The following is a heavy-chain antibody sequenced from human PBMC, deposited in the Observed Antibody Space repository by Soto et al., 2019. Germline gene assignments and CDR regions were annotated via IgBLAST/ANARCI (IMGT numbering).Heavy chain of an antibody. V-gene: IGHV1-69*06. CDR2: VIPIFGTA. J-gene: IGHJ6*02. CDR1: GGTFSSYA. Sequence: EASVKVSCKASGGTFSSYAISWVRQAPGQGLEWMGGVIPIFGTANYAQKFQGRVTITADKSTSTAYMELSSLRSEDTAVYYCARDSGLGPRYYYGMDVWGQGTTVTVSS. CDR3: ARDSGLGPRYYYGMDV.